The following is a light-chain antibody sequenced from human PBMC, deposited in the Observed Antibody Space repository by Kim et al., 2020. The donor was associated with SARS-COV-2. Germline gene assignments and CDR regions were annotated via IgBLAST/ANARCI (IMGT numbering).Light chain of an antibody. CDR2: GNS. CDR1: SSNIGAGYH. J-gene: IGLJ1*01. CDR3: QSYDSSLVYV. Sequence: QSVLTQPPSVSGAPGQRVTISCTGSSSNIGAGYHVHWYQQLPGTAPKLLIYGNSNRPSGVPDRFSGSKSGTSASLAITGLQAEDEADYYCQSYDSSLVYVFGTVTKVTVL. V-gene: IGLV1-40*01.